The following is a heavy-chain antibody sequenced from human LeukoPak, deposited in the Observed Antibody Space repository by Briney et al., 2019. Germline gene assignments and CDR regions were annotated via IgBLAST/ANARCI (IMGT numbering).Heavy chain of an antibody. CDR2: INPDGSTT. J-gene: IGHJ6*03. CDR3: AKARQLSYYYMDV. CDR1: GFTFITYW. V-gene: IGHV3-74*01. D-gene: IGHD6-6*01. Sequence: GGSLRLSCAASGFTFITYWMHWVRQAPGKGLVWVSRINPDGSTTSYADSVKGRFTVSRDNAKNTLYLQMNSLRAEDTAVYYCAKARQLSYYYMDVWGKGTTVTVSS.